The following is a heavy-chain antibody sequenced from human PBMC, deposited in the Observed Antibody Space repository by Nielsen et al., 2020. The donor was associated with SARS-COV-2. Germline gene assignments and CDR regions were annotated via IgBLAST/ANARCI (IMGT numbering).Heavy chain of an antibody. V-gene: IGHV1-69*01. Sequence: WARQAPGQGLEWMGGIIPIFGTANYAQKFQGRVTITADESTSTAYMELSSLRSEDTAVYYCARGVDPWGQGTLVTVSS. CDR2: IIPIFGTA. CDR3: ARGVDP. J-gene: IGHJ5*02.